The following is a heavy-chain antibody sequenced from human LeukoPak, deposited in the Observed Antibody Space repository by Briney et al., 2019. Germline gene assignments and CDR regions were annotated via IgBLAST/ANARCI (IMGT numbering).Heavy chain of an antibody. CDR3: ATIPLRYFDWLFY. D-gene: IGHD3-9*01. V-gene: IGHV4-34*01. J-gene: IGHJ4*02. Sequence: SETLSLACAVYGGSFSGYYWSWIRQPPGKWLEWIGEINHSGSTNYNPSLKSRVTISVDTSKNQFSLKLSSVTAADTAVYYCATIPLRYFDWLFYWGQGTLVTVSS. CDR1: GGSFSGYY. CDR2: INHSGST.